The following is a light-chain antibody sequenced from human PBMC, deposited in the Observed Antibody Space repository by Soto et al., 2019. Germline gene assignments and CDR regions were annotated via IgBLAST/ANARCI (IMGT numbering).Light chain of an antibody. CDR1: HSNSNW. J-gene: IGKJ1*01. Sequence: DIQMTQSPTTPSASVGDSVIITCRASHSNSNWLAWYQQKPGKAHNXLIYKASSLKSGVPPRFRVIVSGTDFTLDVGRLKPEDAATYEGLQEINYTWTFVQGTKVEI. CDR3: LQEINYTWT. CDR2: KAS. V-gene: IGKV1-5*03.